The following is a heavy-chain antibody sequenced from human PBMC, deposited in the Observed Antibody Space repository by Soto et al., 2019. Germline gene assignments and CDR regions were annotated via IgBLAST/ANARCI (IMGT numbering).Heavy chain of an antibody. D-gene: IGHD3-22*01. CDR2: IYYSGST. J-gene: IGHJ4*02. CDR1: GGSISSGDYY. Sequence: QVQLQESGPGLVKPSQTLSLTCTVSGGSISSGDYYWSWIRQPPGKGLEWIGYIYYSGSTYYNPSLTSXVXRXXVTATNQFSLKLSSVTAADSAVYYCATYYDSSGYYAYHFDYWGQGTLVTVSS. V-gene: IGHV4-30-4*01. CDR3: ATYYDSSGYYAYHFDY.